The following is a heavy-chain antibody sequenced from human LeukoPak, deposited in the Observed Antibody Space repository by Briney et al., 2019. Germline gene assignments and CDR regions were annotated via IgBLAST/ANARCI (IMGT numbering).Heavy chain of an antibody. V-gene: IGHV4-61*02. J-gene: IGHJ1*01. CDR3: ATDYGDLFQH. D-gene: IGHD4-17*01. CDR2: IYTSGST. CDR1: GGSISSGSYY. Sequence: PSETLSLTCTVSGGSISSGSYYWSWIRQPAGKGLEWIGRIYTSGSTNYNPSLKSRVTISVDTSKNQFSLKLSSVTAADTAVYYCATDYGDLFQHWGQGTLVTVSS.